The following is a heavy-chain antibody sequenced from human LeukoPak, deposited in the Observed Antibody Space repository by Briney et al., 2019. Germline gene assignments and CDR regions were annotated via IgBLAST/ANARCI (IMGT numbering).Heavy chain of an antibody. J-gene: IGHJ4*02. V-gene: IGHV4-34*01. D-gene: IGHD2-21*01. Sequence: PSETLSLTCAVYGGSFSGYYWSWIRQPPGKGLEWIGEINHSGSTNYNPSLKSRVTISVDTSKNQFSLKLSSVTAADTAIYYCAKHNGGGIVSYVAPGPPDYFDHWGQGALVTVSS. CDR1: GGSFSGYY. CDR2: INHSGST. CDR3: AKHNGGGIVSYVAPGPPDYFDH.